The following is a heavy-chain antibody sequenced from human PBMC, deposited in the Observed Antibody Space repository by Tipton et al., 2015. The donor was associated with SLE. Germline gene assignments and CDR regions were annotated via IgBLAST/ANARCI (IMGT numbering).Heavy chain of an antibody. Sequence: TLSLTCTVSGGSISSSSYYWGWIRQPPGKGLEWIGSIYYSGTTHYNPSLKSRVSISADTSRNQFSLKLTSVTAADTAVYYCARWDHYDSVYFDYWGQGTLVTVSS. CDR2: IYYSGTT. CDR1: GGSISSSSYY. D-gene: IGHD3-22*01. CDR3: ARWDHYDSVYFDY. V-gene: IGHV4-39*01. J-gene: IGHJ4*02.